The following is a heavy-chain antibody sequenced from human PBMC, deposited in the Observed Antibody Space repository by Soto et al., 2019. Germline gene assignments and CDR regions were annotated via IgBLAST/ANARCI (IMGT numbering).Heavy chain of an antibody. D-gene: IGHD3-22*01. V-gene: IGHV3-23*01. CDR1: GFTFSSYA. CDR2: ISGSGGST. Sequence: GGSLRLSCAASGFTFSSYAMSWVRQAPGKGLEWVSAISGSGGSTYYADSVKGRFTISRDNSKNTLYLQMNSLRAEDTAVYYCAKEGGLTYYYDSSGYYDDYWGQGTLVTVSS. CDR3: AKEGGLTYYYDSSGYYDDY. J-gene: IGHJ4*02.